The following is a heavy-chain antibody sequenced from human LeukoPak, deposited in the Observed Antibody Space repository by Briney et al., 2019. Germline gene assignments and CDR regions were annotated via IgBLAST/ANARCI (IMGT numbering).Heavy chain of an antibody. CDR2: ISWNSGSI. CDR3: AKDTGGIDYYDSSGYYYAPFDY. CDR1: GFTFDDYA. J-gene: IGHJ4*02. D-gene: IGHD3-22*01. Sequence: GGSLRLSCAASGFTFDDYAMHWVRQAPGKGLEWVSGISWNSGSIGYADSVKGRFTISRDNAKNSLYLQMNSLRAEDTALYYCAKDTGGIDYYDSSGYYYAPFDYWGQGTLVTVSS. V-gene: IGHV3-9*01.